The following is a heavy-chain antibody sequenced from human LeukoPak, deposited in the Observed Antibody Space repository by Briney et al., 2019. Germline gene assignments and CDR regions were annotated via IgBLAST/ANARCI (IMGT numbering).Heavy chain of an antibody. Sequence: GGSLRLSCAASGFTLSDYYMSWVRQGPGKGLEWGSYISSSGSTIYYADSVKGRFTISRAKAKTSLHLRMKSLRAQAPPLFSFARDRTYQLLHGFDPWGQGTLVTVSS. CDR3: ARDRTYQLLHGFDP. J-gene: IGHJ5*02. CDR2: ISSSGSTI. D-gene: IGHD2-2*01. V-gene: IGHV3-11*01. CDR1: GFTLSDYY.